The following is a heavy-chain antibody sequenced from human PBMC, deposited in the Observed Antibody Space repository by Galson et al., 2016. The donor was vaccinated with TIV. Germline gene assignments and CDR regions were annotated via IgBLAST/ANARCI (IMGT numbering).Heavy chain of an antibody. CDR1: GSTFSNYE. Sequence: SLRLSCAASGSTFSNYEMNWVRQAPGKGLEWISYITRVNTIFYADSVKGRFTISRDDAKNSLYLQMNSLRAEDTAIYYCARDGHFSSSWDYFDYWGRGTLVTVSS. V-gene: IGHV3-48*03. D-gene: IGHD6-13*01. CDR3: ARDGHFSSSWDYFDY. CDR2: ITRVNTI. J-gene: IGHJ4*02.